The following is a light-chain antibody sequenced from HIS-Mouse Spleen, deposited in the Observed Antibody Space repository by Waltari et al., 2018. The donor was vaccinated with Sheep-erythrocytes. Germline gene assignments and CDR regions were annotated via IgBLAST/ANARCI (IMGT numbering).Light chain of an antibody. Sequence: QSALTQPASVSGSPGQSITISCTGTSTDVGSDTLFSWYQQHPGKAPKLMIYEGSKRPSGVSNRFSGSKSGNTASLTISGLQAEDEADYYCCSYAGSSTPWVFGGGTKLTVL. CDR2: EGS. J-gene: IGLJ3*02. V-gene: IGLV2-23*01. CDR3: CSYAGSSTPWV. CDR1: STDVGSDTL.